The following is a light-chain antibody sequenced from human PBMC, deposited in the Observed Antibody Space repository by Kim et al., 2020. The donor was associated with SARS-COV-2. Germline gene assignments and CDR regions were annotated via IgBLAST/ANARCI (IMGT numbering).Light chain of an antibody. J-gene: IGKJ3*01. V-gene: IGKV1-6*01. CDR2: AAS. Sequence: ASVGDRVTITCRASQVIKNDLGWYQHKPGRAPKLLIFAASSLQSGVPSRFSGSGSGTDFTLTISSLQPEDFATYYCLQNYNYPFTFGPGTKVDIK. CDR1: QVIKND. CDR3: LQNYNYPFT.